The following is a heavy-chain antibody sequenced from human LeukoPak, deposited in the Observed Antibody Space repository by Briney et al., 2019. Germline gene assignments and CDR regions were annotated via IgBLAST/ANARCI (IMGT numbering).Heavy chain of an antibody. Sequence: GRSLRLSCAASGFTFSSYAMHWVRQAPGKGMEWVAFISYDGSNKYYADSVKGRFTISRDSSKNTLYLQMNSLRAEDTAVYYCARDWKLDYWGQGALVTVSS. J-gene: IGHJ4*02. CDR2: ISYDGSNK. CDR1: GFTFSSYA. D-gene: IGHD1-1*01. CDR3: ARDWKLDY. V-gene: IGHV3-30*04.